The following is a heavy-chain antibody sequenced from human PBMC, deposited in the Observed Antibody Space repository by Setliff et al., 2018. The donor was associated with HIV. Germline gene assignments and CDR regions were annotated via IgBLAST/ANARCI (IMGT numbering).Heavy chain of an antibody. CDR3: AAGNYGDYGRFDY. CDR1: GGTFSNFA. J-gene: IGHJ4*02. D-gene: IGHD4-17*01. V-gene: IGHV1-58*01. Sequence: SVKVSCKASGGTFSNFAVNWVRQAPGQGLEWIGWIVVGSGNTNYAQKFQERVTITRDMSTNTAYMGLSSLRFEDAAVYYCAAGNYGDYGRFDYWGQGTLVTVSS. CDR2: IVVGSGNT.